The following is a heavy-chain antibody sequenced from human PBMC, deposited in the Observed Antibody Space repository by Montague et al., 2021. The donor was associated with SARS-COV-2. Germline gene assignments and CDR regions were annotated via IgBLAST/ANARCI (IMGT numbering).Heavy chain of an antibody. CDR2: IYYSGST. D-gene: IGHD3-3*01. J-gene: IGHJ4*02. Sequence: ETLSLTCTVSGGSIRSSSYYWGWIGKPPGKGLEWIGSIYYSGSTYYNPSLKSRVTISVDTSKNQFSLKLSSVTAADTAVYYCARKASRGITIFGVVTASYYFDYWGQGTLVTVSS. CDR1: GGSIRSSSYY. V-gene: IGHV4-39*01. CDR3: ARKASRGITIFGVVTASYYFDY.